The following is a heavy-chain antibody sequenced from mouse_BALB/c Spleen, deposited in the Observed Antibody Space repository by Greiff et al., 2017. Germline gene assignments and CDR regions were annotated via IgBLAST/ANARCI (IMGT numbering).Heavy chain of an antibody. Sequence: EVKLQESGPGLVKPSQSLSLTCTVTGYSITSDYAWNWIRQFPGNKLEWMGYISYSGSTSYNPSLKSRISITRDTSKNQFFLQLNSVTTEDTATYYCARAFAYWGQGTLVTVSA. V-gene: IGHV3-2*02. CDR1: GYSITSDYA. CDR2: ISYSGST. CDR3: ARAFAY. J-gene: IGHJ3*01.